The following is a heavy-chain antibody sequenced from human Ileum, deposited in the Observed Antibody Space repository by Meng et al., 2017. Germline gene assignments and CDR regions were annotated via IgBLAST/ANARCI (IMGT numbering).Heavy chain of an antibody. D-gene: IGHD3-16*01. CDR1: GFTFSSSS. V-gene: IGHV3-21*01. Sequence: GGSLRLSCAASGFTFSSSSMNWVRQAPGKGLEWVSSIDGTSAYIYYADSIKGRFTISRDNAKNSLYLQMNSLRAEDTAVYYCARGAVTFGRYDYWGRGTVVTVSS. J-gene: IGHJ4*02. CDR2: IDGTSAYI. CDR3: ARGAVTFGRYDY.